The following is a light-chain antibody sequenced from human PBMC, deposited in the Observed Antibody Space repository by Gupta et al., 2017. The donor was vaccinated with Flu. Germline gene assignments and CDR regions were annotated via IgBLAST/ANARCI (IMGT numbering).Light chain of an antibody. V-gene: IGKV1-39*01. Sequence: PSSLSASVGDRVTITCRASQSISKYLNWYQQKPGKAPKLLIYTASRVKSGVPSRFSGSGSGTDFTLTISSLQPEDFANYYCQQSYSTPRTFGQGTKVDIK. CDR1: QSISKY. J-gene: IGKJ1*01. CDR3: QQSYSTPRT. CDR2: TAS.